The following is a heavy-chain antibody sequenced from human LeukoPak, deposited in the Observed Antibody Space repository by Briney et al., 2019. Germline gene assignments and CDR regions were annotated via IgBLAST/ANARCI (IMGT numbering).Heavy chain of an antibody. J-gene: IGHJ3*02. CDR1: GGSISSYY. D-gene: IGHD4-17*01. Sequence: SETLSLTCTVSGGSISSYYWSWIRQPPGKGLEWIGYIYYSGSTNYNYNPSLKGRVTISVDTSKNQLFLKLSSVTAVDTAVYYCAREVTTVTPYDGFDIWGQGTMVTVSS. CDR2: IYYSGSTNY. V-gene: IGHV4-59*01. CDR3: AREVTTVTPYDGFDI.